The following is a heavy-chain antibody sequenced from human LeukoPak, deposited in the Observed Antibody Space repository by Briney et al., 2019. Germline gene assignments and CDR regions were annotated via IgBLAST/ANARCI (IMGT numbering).Heavy chain of an antibody. Sequence: GGSLRLSCAASGFTFSSYAMSWVRQAPGKGLEWVSTISGSGGSTYYADSVKGRFTISRDSSKNTLYLQMNSLRAEDTAVYYCAKDRTYYYESRAYFDYWGQGTLVTVSS. CDR1: GFTFSSYA. CDR2: ISGSGGST. J-gene: IGHJ4*02. D-gene: IGHD3-22*01. CDR3: AKDRTYYYESRAYFDY. V-gene: IGHV3-23*01.